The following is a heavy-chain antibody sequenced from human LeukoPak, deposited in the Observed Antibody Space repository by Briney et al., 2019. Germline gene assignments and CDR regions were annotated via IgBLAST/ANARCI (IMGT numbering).Heavy chain of an antibody. CDR1: GDNVSSNSGA. V-gene: IGHV6-1*01. Sequence: SQTLSLTCPISGDNVSSNSGAWNWIRQSPSRGLEWLGRTYYRSKWYNNYAVSVKSQITINPDTSKNQFSLQLNSVTPEDTAVYYCVRDVDSFHRWGEGGLVTVSS. CDR2: TYYRSKWYN. CDR3: VRDVDSFHR. J-gene: IGHJ5*02. D-gene: IGHD3-3*01.